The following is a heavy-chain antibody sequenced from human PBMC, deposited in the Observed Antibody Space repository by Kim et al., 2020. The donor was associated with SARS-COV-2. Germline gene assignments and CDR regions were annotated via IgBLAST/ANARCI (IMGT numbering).Heavy chain of an antibody. J-gene: IGHJ5*02. Sequence: GGSLRLSCAASGFTFSSYSMNWVRQAPGKGLEWVSSISSSSSYIYYADSVKGRFTISRDNAKNTLYLQMNSLRAEDTAVYYCARRGAGYSSGWYPSWFDPRGQGTLVTVSS. D-gene: IGHD6-19*01. CDR3: ARRGAGYSSGWYPSWFDP. CDR2: ISSSSSYI. CDR1: GFTFSSYS. V-gene: IGHV3-21*01.